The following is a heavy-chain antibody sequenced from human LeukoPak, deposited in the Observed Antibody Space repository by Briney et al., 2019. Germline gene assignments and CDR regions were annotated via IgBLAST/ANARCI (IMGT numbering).Heavy chain of an antibody. CDR1: GYTLSALS. J-gene: IGHJ5*02. CDR3: TTDSLHNWLHP. D-gene: IGHD5-24*01. V-gene: IGHV1-24*01. CDR2: LDREHART. Sequence: ASVKVSCKVSGYTLSALSIHWVRQVPGKGLEWMGGLDREHARTIYAERFQGRVTMTEDTSTDIAYMELSSLRSEDTAVYYCTTDSLHNWLHPWGGGTLVTVSS.